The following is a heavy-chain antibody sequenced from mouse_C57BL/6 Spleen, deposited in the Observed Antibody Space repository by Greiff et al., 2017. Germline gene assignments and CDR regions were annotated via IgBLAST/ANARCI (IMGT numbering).Heavy chain of an antibody. V-gene: IGHV5-16*01. CDR3: ARGEDYYGNFDY. CDR2: INYDGSST. Sequence: EVKVVESEGGLVQPGSSMKLSCTASGFTFSDYYMAWVRQVPEKGLEWVANINYDGSSTYYLDSLKSRFIISRDNAKNILYLQMSSLKSEDTATYYCARGEDYYGNFDYWGQGTTLTVSS. CDR1: GFTFSDYY. J-gene: IGHJ2*01. D-gene: IGHD1-1*01.